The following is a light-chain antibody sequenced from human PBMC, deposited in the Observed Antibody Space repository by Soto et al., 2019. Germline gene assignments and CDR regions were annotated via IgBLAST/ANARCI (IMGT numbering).Light chain of an antibody. V-gene: IGKV1-5*01. CDR3: HQYNSYAPT. J-gene: IGKJ1*01. Sequence: EIKISEYRPAVQECIGERVTNHCRDSQSISSWLAWYEQKPGKAPKLLVYDASSLESGVPSRFSGSGSGTEITLTTSWVCGHGIPTDPLHQYNSYAPTLGRGTRVDIK. CDR2: DAS. CDR1: QSISSW.